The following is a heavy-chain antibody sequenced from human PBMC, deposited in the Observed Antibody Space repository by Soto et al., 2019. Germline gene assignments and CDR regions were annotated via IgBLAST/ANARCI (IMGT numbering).Heavy chain of an antibody. CDR2: IRSSGSTM. CDR1: GFTFSSYR. Sequence: GGSLRLSCAGSGFTFSSYRMNWVRQAPGKGLEWISNIRSSGSTMYYADSVKGRFTISRDNAKNSLYLQMNSLRAEDTAVYYCVRGEGGWETYWGQGTLVTVSS. D-gene: IGHD6-19*01. V-gene: IGHV3-48*01. CDR3: VRGEGGWETY. J-gene: IGHJ4*02.